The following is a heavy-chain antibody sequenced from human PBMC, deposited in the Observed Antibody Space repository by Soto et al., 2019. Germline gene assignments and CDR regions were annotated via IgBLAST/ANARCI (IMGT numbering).Heavy chain of an antibody. CDR3: ARDSSSWGASYFDY. Sequence: SETHSLTSAVYGGSCIGYYRSWIRQPPGKGLEWIGYIYYSGSTNYNPSLKSRVTISVDTSKNQFSLKLSSVTAADTAVYYCARDSSSWGASYFDYWGQGTLVTVSS. CDR2: IYYSGST. J-gene: IGHJ4*02. V-gene: IGHV4-59*01. D-gene: IGHD6-13*01. CDR1: GGSCIGYY.